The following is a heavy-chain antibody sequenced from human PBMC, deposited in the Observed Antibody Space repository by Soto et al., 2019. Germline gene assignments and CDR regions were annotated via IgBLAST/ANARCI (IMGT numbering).Heavy chain of an antibody. D-gene: IGHD2-21*02. CDR2: INAGNGNT. V-gene: IGHV1-3*05. CDR1: GYTFTSYA. CDR3: ARSIVVVTALDY. J-gene: IGHJ4*02. Sequence: QVQLVQSGAEEKKPGASVKVSCKASGYTFTSYAMHWVRQAPGQRLEWMGWINAGNGNTKYSQKFQGRVTITRDTSASTAYMELISLRSEDTAVYYCARSIVVVTALDYWGQGTLVTASS.